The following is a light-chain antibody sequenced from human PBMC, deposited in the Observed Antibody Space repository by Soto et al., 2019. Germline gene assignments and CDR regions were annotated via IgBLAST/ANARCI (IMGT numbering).Light chain of an antibody. V-gene: IGKV3-20*01. J-gene: IGKJ1*01. CDR2: GAS. CDR3: QQYGGSAT. CDR1: QSVTSDY. Sequence: ESVFTQSPGTLSLSPGERATLSCRASQSVTSDYLAWYQQKPGQAPRLLIYGASSRATGIPDRFSGSGSGTDFTLTVSRLEPEDFAVYYCQQYGGSATFGQGTKVDIK.